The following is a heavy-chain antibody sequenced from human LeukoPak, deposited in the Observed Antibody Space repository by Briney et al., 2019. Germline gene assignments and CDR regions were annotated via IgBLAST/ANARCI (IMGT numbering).Heavy chain of an antibody. V-gene: IGHV4-31*03. D-gene: IGHD3-3*01. J-gene: IGHJ4*02. CDR3: ARARPAALRFLEWFLFDY. CDR1: GGSISSGGYY. CDR2: IYYSGST. Sequence: PSQTLSLTCTVSGGSISSGGYYWSWIRQHPGKGLEWIGYIYYSGSTYYNTSLKSRVTISVDTSKNQFSLKLSSVTAADTAVYYCARARPAALRFLEWFLFDYWGQGTLVTVSS.